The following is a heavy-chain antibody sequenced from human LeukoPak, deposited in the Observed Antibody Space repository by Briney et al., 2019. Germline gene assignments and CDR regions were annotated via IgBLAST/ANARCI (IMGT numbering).Heavy chain of an antibody. CDR2: INTSGGNT. V-gene: IGHV3-23*01. Sequence: PGGSLRLSCAASGFTFSSYAMSWVRQAPGKGLEWVSDINTSGGNTYYADSVKGRFTISRDNSKNTLYLQMNSLRPEDTAVYYCARAPGSDYSYYMDVWGKGTTVTVSS. CDR3: ARAPGSDYSYYMDV. J-gene: IGHJ6*03. D-gene: IGHD3-22*01. CDR1: GFTFSSYA.